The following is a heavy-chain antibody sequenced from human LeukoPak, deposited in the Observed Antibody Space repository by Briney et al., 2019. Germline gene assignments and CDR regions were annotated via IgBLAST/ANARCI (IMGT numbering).Heavy chain of an antibody. D-gene: IGHD3-10*01. CDR2: FDLEDDET. V-gene: IGHV1-24*01. CDR3: ARGVTMVRGVTYGMDV. J-gene: IGHJ6*02. Sequence: ASVKVSCKVSGYTLTELSIHWVRQAPGKGLEWMGGFDLEDDETIYAQKFQGRVTMTEDTSTDTAYMELSSLRSEDTAVYYCARGVTMVRGVTYGMDVWGQGTTVTVSS. CDR1: GYTLTELS.